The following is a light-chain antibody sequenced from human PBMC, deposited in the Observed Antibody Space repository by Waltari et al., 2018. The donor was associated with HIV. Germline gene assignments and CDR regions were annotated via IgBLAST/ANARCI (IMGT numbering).Light chain of an antibody. CDR3: GTWDTILSAGL. Sequence: QSVLTQPPSVSAAPGQRVTISCSGSTSNIGTNYVSWYQQFPGTAPKLLIYDNNPRSSAIPDRFSGSTSGTSATLAITGLQTEDEADYYCGTWDTILSAGLFGGGTKVTVL. CDR1: TSNIGTNY. CDR2: DNN. J-gene: IGLJ2*01. V-gene: IGLV1-51*01.